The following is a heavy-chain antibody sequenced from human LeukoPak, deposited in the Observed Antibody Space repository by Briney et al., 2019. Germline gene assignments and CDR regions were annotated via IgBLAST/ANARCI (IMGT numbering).Heavy chain of an antibody. J-gene: IGHJ6*03. CDR3: ARGSAPRSGWYGGYYYYYYMDV. D-gene: IGHD6-19*01. V-gene: IGHV6-1*01. Sequence: SQTLSLTCAVSGDSVSSNSAAWNWIRQPPSRGLEWLGRTYYRSKWYNDYAVSVKSRITINPDTSKNQFSLQLNSVTPEDTAVYYCARGSAPRSGWYGGYYYYYYMDVWGKGTTVTVSS. CDR2: TYYRSKWYN. CDR1: GDSVSSNSAA.